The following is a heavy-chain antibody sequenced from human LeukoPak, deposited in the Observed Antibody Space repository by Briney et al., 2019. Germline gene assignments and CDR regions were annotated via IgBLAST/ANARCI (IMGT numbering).Heavy chain of an antibody. V-gene: IGHV4-34*01. CDR2: INHSGST. CDR3: ARGFDAPYFDY. Sequence: TSEALSLTCAVYGGSFSGYYWSRIRQPPGKGLEWIGEINHSGSTNYNPSLKSRVTISVDTSKNQFSLKLSSVTAADTAVYYCARGFDAPYFDYWGQGTLVTVSS. J-gene: IGHJ4*02. CDR1: GGSFSGYY.